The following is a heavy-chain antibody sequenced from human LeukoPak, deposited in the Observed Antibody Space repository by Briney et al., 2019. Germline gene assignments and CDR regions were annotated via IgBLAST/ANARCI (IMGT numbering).Heavy chain of an antibody. CDR1: GYTFSIYG. CDR3: ARQGYSGHSQGAADY. J-gene: IGHJ4*02. CDR2: ISVYNGNT. Sequence: ASVKLSCKASGYTFSIYGFSWVRQAPGQGLEWMGWISVYNGNTNYAQKFQGRVTMTTDTSTSTAHLELRSLRSDDTAVYYCARQGYSGHSQGAADYWGQGTLVTVSS. V-gene: IGHV1-18*01. D-gene: IGHD4-23*01.